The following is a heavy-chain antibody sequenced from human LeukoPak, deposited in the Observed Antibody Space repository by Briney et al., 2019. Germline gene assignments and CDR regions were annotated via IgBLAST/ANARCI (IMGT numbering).Heavy chain of an antibody. V-gene: IGHV3-74*01. CDR1: GFTFSSYW. D-gene: IGHD3-16*01. CDR3: AREATWGNWYFDL. CDR2: INSDGITT. Sequence: GGSLRLSCAASGFTFSSYWMHWVRQAPGKGLVWVSGINSDGITTSYADSVKGRFTLSRDNSINTLYLEMNSLRDEDTAVYYCAREATWGNWYFDLWGRGTLVTVSS. J-gene: IGHJ2*01.